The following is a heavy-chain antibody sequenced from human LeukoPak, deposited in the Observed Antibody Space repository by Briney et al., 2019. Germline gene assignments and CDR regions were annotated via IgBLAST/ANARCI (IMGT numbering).Heavy chain of an antibody. CDR1: GFTFGDYY. Sequence: GGSLRLSCAASGFTFGDYYMSWIRQAPGKGLEWVSYISSSGSPIYYADSVKGRFTVSRDNAKNSLYLQMNSLRAEDTAVYYCARDDWDYYYYYMDVWGKGTTVTVSS. J-gene: IGHJ6*03. CDR3: ARDDWDYYYYYMDV. V-gene: IGHV3-11*04. CDR2: ISSSGSPI. D-gene: IGHD2-21*01.